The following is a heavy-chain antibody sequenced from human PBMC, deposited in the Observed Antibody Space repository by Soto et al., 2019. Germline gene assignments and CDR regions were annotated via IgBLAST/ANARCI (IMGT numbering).Heavy chain of an antibody. CDR1: GFSLSSARMG. CDR3: ARIRIVYNWNYVDY. CDR2: IFSNDEK. D-gene: IGHD1-20*01. V-gene: IGHV2-26*01. J-gene: IGHJ4*02. Sequence: QVTLKESGPVLVKPTETLTLTCTVSGFSLSSARMGVSWIRQPPGKALEWLAHIFSNDEKSYSTSLKSRLTISKDTSKSQVVLTMTNMDPVETATYYRARIRIVYNWNYVDYWGQGTLVTVSS.